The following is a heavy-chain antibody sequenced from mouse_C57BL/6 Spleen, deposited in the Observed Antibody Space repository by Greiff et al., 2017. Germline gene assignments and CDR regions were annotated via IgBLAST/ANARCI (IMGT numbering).Heavy chain of an antibody. D-gene: IGHD1-1*01. CDR2: INPNNGGT. Sequence: EVQLQQSGPELVKPGASVKISCKASGYTFTDYYMNWVKQSHGKSLEWIGDINPNNGGTSYNQKFKGKATLTVDKSSSTAYMELRSLTSEDSAVXYCARDYGSRYYAMDYWGQGTSVTVSS. CDR3: ARDYGSRYYAMDY. CDR1: GYTFTDYY. J-gene: IGHJ4*01. V-gene: IGHV1-26*01.